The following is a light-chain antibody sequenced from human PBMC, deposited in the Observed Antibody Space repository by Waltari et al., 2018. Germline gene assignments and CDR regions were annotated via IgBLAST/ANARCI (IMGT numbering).Light chain of an antibody. J-gene: IGKJ2*03. CDR2: QVS. V-gene: IGKV2-30*02. CDR3: GQGAHLPYS. CDR1: QSLVHSNGNTY. Sequence: DVVMTQSPLSLPITPGQPASISCRSSQSLVHSNGNTYLSWYQQKPGQPPRLLIYQVSNRYSGVPDRFRGSGAVTDFTLKISRVEAEDVGVYYCGQGAHLPYSFGQGTKVEIK.